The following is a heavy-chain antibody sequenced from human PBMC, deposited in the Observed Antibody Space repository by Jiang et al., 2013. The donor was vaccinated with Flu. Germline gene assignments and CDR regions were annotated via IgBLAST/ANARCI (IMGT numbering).Heavy chain of an antibody. D-gene: IGHD6-19*01. Sequence: PGLVKPSETLSLTCTVPAGAVRSLFWSWVRQPPGRGLEWIGNIHYSVGTHYNPSLESRSTILLDTSKSQVSLDLDSVTPADTATYYCAALAESGVPWGRGILVTVSS. CDR1: AGAVRSLF. CDR3: AALAESGVP. J-gene: IGHJ5*02. V-gene: IGHV4-59*02. CDR2: IHYSVGT.